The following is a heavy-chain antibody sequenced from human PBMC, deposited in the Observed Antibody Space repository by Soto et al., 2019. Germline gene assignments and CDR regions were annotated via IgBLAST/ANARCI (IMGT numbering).Heavy chain of an antibody. CDR1: GFTFSSYE. D-gene: IGHD2-15*01. Sequence: GGSLRLSCAASGFTFSSYEMNWVRQAPGKGLEWVSYISNSGSTIYYADSVKGRFTISRDNAKNSLYLQMNSLRAEDTAVYYCARKGYCSGGSCYYPPPFDYWGQGTLVTVSS. J-gene: IGHJ4*02. CDR3: ARKGYCSGGSCYYPPPFDY. V-gene: IGHV3-48*03. CDR2: ISNSGSTI.